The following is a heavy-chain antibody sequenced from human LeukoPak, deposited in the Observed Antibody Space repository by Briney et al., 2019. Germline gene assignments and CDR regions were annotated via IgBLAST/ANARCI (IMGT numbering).Heavy chain of an antibody. J-gene: IGHJ4*02. CDR2: IYSGGST. CDR3: ARGGGNYYDSSDYFRIYYFDY. CDR1: EFTVSSNY. D-gene: IGHD3-22*01. V-gene: IGHV3-53*01. Sequence: PGGSLRLSCAASEFTVSSNYMSWVRQAPGKGLEWVSVIYSGGSTYYADSVKGRFTISRDNSKNTLYLQMNSLRAEDTAVYYCARGGGNYYDSSDYFRIYYFDYWGQGTLVTVSS.